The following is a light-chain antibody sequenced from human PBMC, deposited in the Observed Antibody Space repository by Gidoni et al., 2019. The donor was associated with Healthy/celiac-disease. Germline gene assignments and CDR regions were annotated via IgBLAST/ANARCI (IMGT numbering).Light chain of an antibody. Sequence: PGQSVTISCTGTSSDVGGYNYVSWYQQHPGKAPKLMIYEVSKRPSGVPDRFSGSKSGNTASLTVSGLQAEDEADYYCSSYAGSNNFEVFGGGTKLTVL. J-gene: IGLJ3*02. CDR3: SSYAGSNNFEV. V-gene: IGLV2-8*01. CDR1: SSDVGGYNY. CDR2: EVS.